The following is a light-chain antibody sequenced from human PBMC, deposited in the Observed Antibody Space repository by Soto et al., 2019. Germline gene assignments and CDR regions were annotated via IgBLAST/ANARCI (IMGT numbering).Light chain of an antibody. CDR2: GAS. CDR1: QSVSSSY. V-gene: IGKV3-20*01. J-gene: IGKJ1*01. CDR3: QQYGSSPPWA. Sequence: EIVLTQSPGTLSLSPGERATLSCRASQSVSSSYLAWYQQKPGQAPRLLIYGASSRATGIPDRFSGSGSGTDFPLTSSRLEHEEYAVYYCQQYGSSPPWAFGKGTKVEI.